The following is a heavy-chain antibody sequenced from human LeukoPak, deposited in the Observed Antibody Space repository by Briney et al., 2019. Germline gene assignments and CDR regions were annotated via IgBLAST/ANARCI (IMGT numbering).Heavy chain of an antibody. CDR3: ARDKAVTTELTQYFQH. CDR1: GYTFTNYG. D-gene: IGHD4-11*01. J-gene: IGHJ1*01. V-gene: IGHV1-18*01. CDR2: ISAYNGYT. Sequence: ASVKVSCKASGYTFTNYGVSWVRQAPGQGLEWMGWISAYNGYTNYAQKFQFRVTMTIDTSTSTAYMELRSLTSDDTAVYYCARDKAVTTELTQYFQHWGQGTLVTVSS.